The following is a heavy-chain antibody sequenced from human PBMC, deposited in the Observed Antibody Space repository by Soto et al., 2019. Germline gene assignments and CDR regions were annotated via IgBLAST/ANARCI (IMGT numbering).Heavy chain of an antibody. J-gene: IGHJ4*02. D-gene: IGHD1-20*01. CDR3: ARVDVTGTGGIGAFDY. CDR1: GFTVSSNY. V-gene: IGHV3-53*02. CDR2: IYSGGST. Sequence: EVQLVETGGGLIQPGGSLRLSCAASGFTVSSNYMSWVRQAPGKGLEWVSVIYSGGSTYYADSVKGRFTISRDNSKNTLYLQMNRLRAEDTAVYYCARVDVTGTGGIGAFDYWGQGTLVTVSS.